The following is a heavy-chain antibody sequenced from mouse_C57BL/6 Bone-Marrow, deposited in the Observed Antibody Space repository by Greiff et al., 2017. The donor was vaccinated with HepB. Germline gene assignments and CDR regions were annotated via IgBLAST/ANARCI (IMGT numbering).Heavy chain of an antibody. Sequence: EVQLVESGAELVRPGASVKLSCTASGFNIKDDYMHWVKQRPEQGLEWIGWIDPENGDTEYASKFQGKATITADTSSNTAYLQLSSLTSEDTAVYYCIAFYSNYAMDYWGQGTSVTVSS. CDR1: GFNIKDDY. J-gene: IGHJ4*01. V-gene: IGHV14-4*01. CDR3: IAFYSNYAMDY. CDR2: IDPENGDT. D-gene: IGHD2-5*01.